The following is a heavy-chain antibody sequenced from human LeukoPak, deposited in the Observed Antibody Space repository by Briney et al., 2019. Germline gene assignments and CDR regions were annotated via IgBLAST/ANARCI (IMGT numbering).Heavy chain of an antibody. D-gene: IGHD5-18*01. V-gene: IGHV1-18*01. Sequence: ASVKVSCKASGYTFTSYGISWVRQAPGQGLEWMGWISAYNGNTNYAQKLQGRVTMTTDTSTSTAYMELRSLRSDDTAVYYCARCPNPVDTAMVFGFKLYAFDTWGQGTMVTVSS. CDR2: ISAYNGNT. CDR3: ARCPNPVDTAMVFGFKLYAFDT. J-gene: IGHJ3*02. CDR1: GYTFTSYG.